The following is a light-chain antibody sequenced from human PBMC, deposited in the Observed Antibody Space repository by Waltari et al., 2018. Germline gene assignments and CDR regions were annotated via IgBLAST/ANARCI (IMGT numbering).Light chain of an antibody. CDR2: DVT. J-gene: IGLJ3*02. Sequence: QSALTQPASVSGSPGQSLTISCTATSSDFGANKYVSWYQQHPGKAPKVVIYDVTERPSGVSNRCSGSKSGSTASLTISGLQTEGEAGYYCSSRTNSITWVFGGGTKVTVL. CDR3: SSRTNSITWV. CDR1: SSDFGANKY. V-gene: IGLV2-14*03.